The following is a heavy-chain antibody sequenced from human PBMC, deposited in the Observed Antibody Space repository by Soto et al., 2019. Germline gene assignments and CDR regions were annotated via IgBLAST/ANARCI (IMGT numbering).Heavy chain of an antibody. D-gene: IGHD2-2*02. V-gene: IGHV3-15*07. CDR2: IKSKTDGGTT. Sequence: GGSLRLSCAASGFTFSNAWMNWVRQAPGKGLEWVGRIKSKTDGGTTDYAAPVKGRFTIPRDDSKNTLYLQMNSLKTEDTAVYYCTTPTRGYCSSTSCYTGYYYGMDVWGQGTTVTVSS. CDR1: GFTFSNAW. CDR3: TTPTRGYCSSTSCYTGYYYGMDV. J-gene: IGHJ6*02.